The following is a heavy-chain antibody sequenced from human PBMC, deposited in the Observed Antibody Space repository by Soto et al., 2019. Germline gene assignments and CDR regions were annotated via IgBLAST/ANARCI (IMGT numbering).Heavy chain of an antibody. Sequence: PGGSLRLSCAASGFTFSSYGMHWVRQAPGKGLEWVAVISYDGSNKYYADSVKGRFTISRDNSKNTLYLQMNRLRAEDTAVYYCAKESFVAGYFDFWGQGTMVTVSS. J-gene: IGHJ4*02. CDR3: AKESFVAGYFDF. CDR2: ISYDGSNK. V-gene: IGHV3-30*18. D-gene: IGHD6-19*01. CDR1: GFTFSSYG.